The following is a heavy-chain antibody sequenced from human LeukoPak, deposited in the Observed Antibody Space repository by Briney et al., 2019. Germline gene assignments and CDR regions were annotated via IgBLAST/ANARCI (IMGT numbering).Heavy chain of an antibody. CDR2: ISYDGSNK. CDR1: GFTFSSYA. V-gene: IGHV3-30-3*01. J-gene: IGHJ4*02. Sequence: GGSLRLSCAASGFTFSSYAMHWVRQAPGKGLEWVAVISYDGSNKYYADSVKGRFTISRDNSKNTLYLQMNSLRAEDTAVYYCANLAYCGGDCYWGSDYWGQGTLVTASS. D-gene: IGHD2-21*02. CDR3: ANLAYCGGDCYWGSDY.